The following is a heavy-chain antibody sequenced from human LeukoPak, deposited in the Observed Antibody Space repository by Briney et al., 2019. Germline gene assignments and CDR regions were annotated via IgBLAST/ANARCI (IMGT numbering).Heavy chain of an antibody. J-gene: IGHJ6*02. CDR2: ISSSSSCI. D-gene: IGHD3-10*01. Sequence: PGGSLRLSCAASGFTFSSYSMNWVRQAPGKGLEWVSSISSSSSCIYYADSVKGRFTISRDNAKNSLYLQMNSLRAEDTAVYYCAREPVRGVIYYGMDVWGQGTTVTVSS. V-gene: IGHV3-21*01. CDR3: AREPVRGVIYYGMDV. CDR1: GFTFSSYS.